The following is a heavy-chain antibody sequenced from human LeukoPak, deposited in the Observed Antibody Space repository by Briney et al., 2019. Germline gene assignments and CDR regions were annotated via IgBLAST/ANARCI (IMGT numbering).Heavy chain of an antibody. D-gene: IGHD1-1*01. V-gene: IGHV1-46*01. Sequence: ASVKVSCKVSGYTFTTYYIHWVRQAPGQGLEWMGFINPSGGSTVYAQKFQGRVTMTRDTSTSTVYMELSSLRSEDTAVYYCARNVGSGFDYWGQGTLVTVSS. CDR1: GYTFTTYY. CDR3: ARNVGSGFDY. CDR2: INPSGGST. J-gene: IGHJ4*02.